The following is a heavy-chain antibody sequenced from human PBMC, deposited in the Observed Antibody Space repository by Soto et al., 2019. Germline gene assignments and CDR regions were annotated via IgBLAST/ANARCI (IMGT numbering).Heavy chain of an antibody. CDR3: AASLQTSDLSNPFDY. V-gene: IGHV1-2*04. Sequence: GASVKVSCKASGYTFTGYYMHWVRQAPGQGLEWMGWINPNSGGTNYAQKFQGWVTMTRDTSISTAYMELSRLRSDDTAVYYCAASLQTSDLSNPFDYWGQGTLVTVSS. J-gene: IGHJ4*02. CDR1: GYTFTGYY. CDR2: INPNSGGT.